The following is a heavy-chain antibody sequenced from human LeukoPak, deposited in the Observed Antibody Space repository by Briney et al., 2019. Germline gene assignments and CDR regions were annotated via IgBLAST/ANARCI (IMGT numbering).Heavy chain of an antibody. Sequence: GESLRLSCAASGFTFSSYEMNWVRQAPGKGLEWVSYISSSGSTIYYADSVKGRFTISRDNAKNSLYLQMNSLRAEDTAVYYCARETLWWSGGAFDIWGQGTMVTVSS. CDR2: ISSSGSTI. V-gene: IGHV3-48*03. CDR3: ARETLWWSGGAFDI. J-gene: IGHJ3*02. CDR1: GFTFSSYE. D-gene: IGHD2-21*01.